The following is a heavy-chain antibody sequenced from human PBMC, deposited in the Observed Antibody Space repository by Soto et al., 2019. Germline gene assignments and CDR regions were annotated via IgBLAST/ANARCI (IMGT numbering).Heavy chain of an antibody. CDR2: IYHSETT. CDR3: ARDSRSTTTYGLDV. D-gene: IGHD4-4*01. Sequence: QLQLQETGSGLVRPSQTLSLTCAVSGGSISSGGYSWSWIRLPPGKGLEWIGYIYHSETTNYNPSLTSRVTISVDRSKNQLSLKLKSVTPADTAVYYCARDSRSTTTYGLDVWGQGTTVTVSS. V-gene: IGHV4-30-2*01. J-gene: IGHJ6*02. CDR1: GGSISSGGYS.